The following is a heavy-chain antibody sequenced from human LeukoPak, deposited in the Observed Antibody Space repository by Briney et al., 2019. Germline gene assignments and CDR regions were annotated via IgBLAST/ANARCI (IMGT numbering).Heavy chain of an antibody. CDR2: IIPIFGTA. V-gene: IGHV1-69*05. Sequence: SVKVSCKASGGTFSSYAISWVRQTPGQGLEWMGGIIPIFGTANYAQKFQGRVTITTDESTSTAYMELSSLRSEDTAVYYCARGTPRGWGYDSSGNNWFDPWGQGTLVTVSS. CDR3: ARGTPRGWGYDSSGNNWFDP. J-gene: IGHJ5*02. D-gene: IGHD3-22*01. CDR1: GGTFSSYA.